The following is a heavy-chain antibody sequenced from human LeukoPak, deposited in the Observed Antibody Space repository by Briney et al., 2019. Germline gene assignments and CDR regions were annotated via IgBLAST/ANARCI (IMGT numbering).Heavy chain of an antibody. CDR2: IYYTGST. D-gene: IGHD3-3*01. CDR3: ARGVNTIFGLLIMGYYYMDV. J-gene: IGHJ6*03. Sequence: SETLSLTCTVSGGSISSYYWSWIRQPPGKGLDWIGYIYYTGSTNYNPSLKSRVTISVDTSKNRFSLKLSSVTAADTAVYYCARGVNTIFGLLIMGYYYMDVWGKGTTVTVSS. CDR1: GGSISSYY. V-gene: IGHV4-59*01.